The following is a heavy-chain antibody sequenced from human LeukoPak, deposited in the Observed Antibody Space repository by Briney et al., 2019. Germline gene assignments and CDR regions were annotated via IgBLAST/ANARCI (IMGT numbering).Heavy chain of an antibody. J-gene: IGHJ4*02. V-gene: IGHV4-39*01. CDR2: IYYSGST. D-gene: IGHD6-13*01. CDR1: GGSISSSSYY. Sequence: SETLSLTFTVSGGSISSSSYYWGWIRQPPGKGLEWIGSIYYSGSTYYNPSLKSRVSISIDTSKNQFSLNLSSVTAADTAVYYCASRAAGAFDYWGQGTLVTVSS. CDR3: ASRAAGAFDY.